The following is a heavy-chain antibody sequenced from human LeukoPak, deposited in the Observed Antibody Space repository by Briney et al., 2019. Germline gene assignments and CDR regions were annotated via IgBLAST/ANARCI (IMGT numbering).Heavy chain of an antibody. V-gene: IGHV3-48*01. J-gene: IGHJ4*02. CDR1: GFTFSSYS. Sequence: GGSLRLSCAASGFTFSSYSMNWVRQAPGKGLEWVSYISSSSSTIYYADSVKGRFTISRDNAKNSLYLQMNSLRAEDTAVYYCARGRMKYYDSSDPFDYWGQGTLVTVSS. D-gene: IGHD3-22*01. CDR2: ISSSSSTI. CDR3: ARGRMKYYDSSDPFDY.